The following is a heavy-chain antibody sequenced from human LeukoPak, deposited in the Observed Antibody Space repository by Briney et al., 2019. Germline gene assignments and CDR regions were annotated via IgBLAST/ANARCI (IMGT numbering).Heavy chain of an antibody. CDR3: ARGRYSSSLNPHY. J-gene: IGHJ4*02. V-gene: IGHV4-34*01. D-gene: IGHD6-13*01. CDR2: INHSGST. CDR1: GGSFSGYY. Sequence: SETLSLTCAVYGGSFSGYYWSWIRQPPGKGLEWIGEINHSGSTNYNPSLKSRVTISVDTSKNQFSLKLSSVTAADTAVYYCARGRYSSSLNPHYWGQGTLVTVSS.